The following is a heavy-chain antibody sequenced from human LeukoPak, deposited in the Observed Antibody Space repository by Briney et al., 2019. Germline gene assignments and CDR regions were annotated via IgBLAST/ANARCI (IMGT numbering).Heavy chain of an antibody. J-gene: IGHJ4*02. CDR3: ASLPIPGPAAIHY. V-gene: IGHV4-31*03. D-gene: IGHD2-2*02. CDR2: IYYSGST. CDR1: GGSISSGGYY. Sequence: PSETLYLTCTVSGGSISSGGYYWSWIRQHPGKGLEWIGYIYYSGSTYYNPSLKSRVTISVDTSKNQFSLKLSSVTAADTAVYYCASLPIPGPAAIHYWGQGTLVTVSS.